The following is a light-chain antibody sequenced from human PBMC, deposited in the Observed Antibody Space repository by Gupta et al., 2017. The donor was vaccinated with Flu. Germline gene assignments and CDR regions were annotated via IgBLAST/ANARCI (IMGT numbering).Light chain of an antibody. V-gene: IGKV3-20*01. Sequence: ETLSTPSPSTPSLSPGERATLSCRASQSGSSSYLAWYQQKPGKAPRLLIYGASSRATGIPDRFSGSGSGTDFTLTISRLEPEDFAVYYCQQNGSSPWTFGQGTKVEIK. CDR3: QQNGSSPWT. CDR1: QSGSSSY. CDR2: GAS. J-gene: IGKJ1*01.